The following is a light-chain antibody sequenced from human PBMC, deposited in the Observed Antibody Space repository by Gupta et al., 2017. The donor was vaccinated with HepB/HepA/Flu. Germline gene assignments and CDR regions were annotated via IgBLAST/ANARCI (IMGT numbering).Light chain of an antibody. Sequence: SLLPQPPSSSGPPGQRVTISCSGGRSNIGSNDVNWYQQLPGTAPKLLIYNDNQRPSGVPDRFSGSKSGTSASLAIRGLQSEDEADYYCAAWDDSLNGVVFGGGTKLTVL. CDR2: NDN. CDR1: RSNIGSND. J-gene: IGLJ2*01. V-gene: IGLV1-44*01. CDR3: AAWDDSLNGVV.